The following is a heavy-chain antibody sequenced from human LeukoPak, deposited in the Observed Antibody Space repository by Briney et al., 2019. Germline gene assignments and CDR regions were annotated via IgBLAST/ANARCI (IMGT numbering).Heavy chain of an antibody. CDR3: TSSQAAAGPFDY. V-gene: IGHV3-73*01. CDR1: GFTFSSYS. Sequence: PGGSLRLSCAASGFTFSSYSMNWVRQASGKGLEWVGRIRSKANSYATAYAASVKGRFTISRDDSKNTAYLQMNSLKTEDTAVYYCTSSQAAAGPFDYWGQGTLVTVSS. J-gene: IGHJ4*02. CDR2: IRSKANSYAT. D-gene: IGHD6-13*01.